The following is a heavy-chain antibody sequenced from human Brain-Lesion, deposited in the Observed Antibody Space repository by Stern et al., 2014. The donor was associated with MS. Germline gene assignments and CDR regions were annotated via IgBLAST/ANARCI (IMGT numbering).Heavy chain of an antibody. V-gene: IGHV3-74*02. CDR1: GFTFSNYW. J-gene: IGHJ5*01. CDR3: ARGERWFDS. Sequence: VQLQESGGGLVQPGGSLRLSCAASGFTFSNYWMHWVRQAPGKGLVWVSRVNNDGRRTSYADSVKGRFTMSRDNAKNTLYLQMNSLRVEDTAIYYCARGERWFDSWSQGTLVTVSS. CDR2: VNNDGRRT. D-gene: IGHD3-10*01.